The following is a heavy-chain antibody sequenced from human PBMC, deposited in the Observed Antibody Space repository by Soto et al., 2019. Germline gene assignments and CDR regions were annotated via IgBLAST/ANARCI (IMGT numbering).Heavy chain of an antibody. CDR2: IQYSGST. CDR1: GGSISPYY. D-gene: IGHD3-10*01. CDR3: ARGGGLFEY. V-gene: IGHV4-59*01. J-gene: IGHJ4*02. Sequence: QVQLQESGPGLVKPSETLSLTCTVSGGSISPYYWSWIRQAPGKGLEWVGYIQYSGSTNYNPSLKSRVTISVDTSENQFSLKLTSVTAADTAMYYCARGGGLFEYWGQGTLVTVSS.